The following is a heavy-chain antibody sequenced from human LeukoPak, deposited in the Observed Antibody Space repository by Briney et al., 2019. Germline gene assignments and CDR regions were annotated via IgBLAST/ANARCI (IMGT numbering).Heavy chain of an antibody. V-gene: IGHV3-53*01. CDR1: GFTVSSNY. D-gene: IGHD6-13*01. J-gene: IGHJ4*02. CDR2: IYSGGST. CDR3: ASLGSLDY. Sequence: GGSLRLACAAAGFTVSSNYMSWVRQAAGKGLEWVSVIYSGGSTYYADSVKGRFTISRDHSKHTLYLQMTSLRAEDTAVYYCASLGSLDYWGQGTLVTVSS.